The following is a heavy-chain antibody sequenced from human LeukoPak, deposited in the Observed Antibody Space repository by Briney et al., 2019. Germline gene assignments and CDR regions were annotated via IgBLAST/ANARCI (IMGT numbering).Heavy chain of an antibody. V-gene: IGHV4-30-2*01. CDR2: IYHSGSS. Sequence: SETLSLTCTVSGGSISSGGYYWSWIRLPPGRGLEYIGDIYHSGSSYYNASLKGRPTISVDRSKNQFSLKLSSVTAADTAVYYCARDRSSENYRYFDYWGQGTLVTVSS. CDR1: GGSISSGGYY. CDR3: ARDRSSENYRYFDY. D-gene: IGHD1-7*01. J-gene: IGHJ4*02.